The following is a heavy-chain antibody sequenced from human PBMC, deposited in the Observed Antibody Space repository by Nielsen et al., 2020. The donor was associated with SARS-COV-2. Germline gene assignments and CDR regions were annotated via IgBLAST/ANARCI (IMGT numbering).Heavy chain of an antibody. V-gene: IGHV1-3*01. CDR1: GYTFTLYA. D-gene: IGHD3-3*01. J-gene: IGHJ4*02. CDR2: INPANGNT. Sequence: ASVKVSCKASGYTFTLYAIHWVRQAPGQRLEWMGWINPANGNTKYSQKFQGRVTITRDTSASTAYMELSSLRSEDTAVYYCARQRPSGSDFWRGYYPYWGQGTLVTVSS. CDR3: ARQRPSGSDFWRGYYPY.